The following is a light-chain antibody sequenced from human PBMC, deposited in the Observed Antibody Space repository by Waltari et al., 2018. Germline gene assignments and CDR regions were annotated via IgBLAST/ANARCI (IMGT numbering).Light chain of an antibody. Sequence: DIQMTQSPTSVSASVGDRVTITCRASQDIHRWLAWYQHKPGKAPKLLISETSGLESGVPSRFSGRGSGTDFTLTISSLQPEDFATYYCQQADRLPLTFGGGTKVEIK. CDR2: ETS. CDR1: QDIHRW. CDR3: QQADRLPLT. J-gene: IGKJ4*01. V-gene: IGKV1-12*01.